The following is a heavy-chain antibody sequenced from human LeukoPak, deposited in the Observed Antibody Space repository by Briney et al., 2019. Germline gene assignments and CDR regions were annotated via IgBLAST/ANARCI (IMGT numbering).Heavy chain of an antibody. D-gene: IGHD3-22*01. CDR2: IKSKTDGGTT. V-gene: IGHV3-15*01. CDR3: TTDYYYDSSGYYYVVDY. CDR1: GFTFSNAW. Sequence: GGSLRLSCAASGFTFSNAWMSWVRQAPGKGLEWVGRIKSKTDGGTTDYAAPVKGRFTISRDDSKNTLHLQMNSLKTEDTAVYYCTTDYYYDSSGYYYVVDYWGQGTLVTVSS. J-gene: IGHJ4*02.